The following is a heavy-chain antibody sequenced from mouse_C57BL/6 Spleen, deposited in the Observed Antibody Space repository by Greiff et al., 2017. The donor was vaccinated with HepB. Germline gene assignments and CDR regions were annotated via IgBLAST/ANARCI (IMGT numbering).Heavy chain of an antibody. J-gene: IGHJ2*01. CDR2: IDPSDSYT. CDR3: ASHGTPFDY. V-gene: IGHV1-50*01. Sequence: QVQLQQPGAELVKPGASVKLSCKASGYTFTSYWMQWVKQRPGQGLEWIGEIDPSDSYTNYNQKFKGKATLTVDTSSSTAYMQLSSLTSEDSAVYYCASHGTPFDYWGQGTTLTVSS. D-gene: IGHD2-1*01. CDR1: GYTFTSYW.